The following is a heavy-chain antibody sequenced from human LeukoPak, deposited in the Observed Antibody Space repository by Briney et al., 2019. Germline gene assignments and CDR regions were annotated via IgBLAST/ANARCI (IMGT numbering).Heavy chain of an antibody. CDR1: GGSFSGYD. CDR2: INHSGST. Sequence: SETLSLTCAVYGGSFSGYDWSWIRQPPGKGLEWIGQINHSGSTNYNPSLKSRVTISVDTSKNQLSLKLSSVTAADTAVYYCARLYDFWSGYSNWFDPWGQGTLVTVSS. V-gene: IGHV4-34*01. CDR3: ARLYDFWSGYSNWFDP. D-gene: IGHD3-3*01. J-gene: IGHJ5*02.